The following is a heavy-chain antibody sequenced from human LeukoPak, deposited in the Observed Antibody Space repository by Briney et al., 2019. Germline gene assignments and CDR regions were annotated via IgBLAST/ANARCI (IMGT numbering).Heavy chain of an antibody. CDR1: GGSISSYY. CDR3: ARYQTTGLLWFGEPPNAVDI. D-gene: IGHD3-10*01. V-gene: IGHV4-59*01. J-gene: IGHJ3*02. Sequence: PSETLSLTCTVSGGSISSYYWSWIRQPPGKGLEWIGYIYYSGSTNYNPSLKSRVTISVDTSKNQFSLKLSSVTAADTAVYYCARYQTTGLLWFGEPPNAVDIWGQGTMAKVSS. CDR2: IYYSGST.